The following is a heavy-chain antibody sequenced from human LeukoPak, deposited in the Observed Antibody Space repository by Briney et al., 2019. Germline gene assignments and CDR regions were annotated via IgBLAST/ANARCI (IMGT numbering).Heavy chain of an antibody. V-gene: IGHV3-73*01. D-gene: IGHD6-13*01. CDR3: ARDLGIAAAGNYYYGMDV. CDR1: GFTFSGSA. Sequence: GGSLRLSCAASGFTFSGSAMHWVRQASGKGLEWVGRIRSKANSYATAYAASVKGRFTISRDDSKNTAYLQMNSLKTEDTAVYYCARDLGIAAAGNYYYGMDVWGQGTTVTISS. J-gene: IGHJ6*02. CDR2: IRSKANSYAT.